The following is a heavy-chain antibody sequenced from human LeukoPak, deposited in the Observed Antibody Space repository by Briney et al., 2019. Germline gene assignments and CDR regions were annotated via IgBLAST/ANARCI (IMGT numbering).Heavy chain of an antibody. Sequence: GGSLRLSCAASGFTFISYGMHWVRQAPGKGLEWVAVISYDGSNKYYADSVRGRFTISRDNSKNTLYLQMNSLRAEDTAVYYCVKDGPSILRYLGDYWGQGTLVTVSS. CDR1: GFTFISYG. J-gene: IGHJ4*02. CDR2: ISYDGSNK. D-gene: IGHD3-9*01. CDR3: VKDGPSILRYLGDY. V-gene: IGHV3-30*18.